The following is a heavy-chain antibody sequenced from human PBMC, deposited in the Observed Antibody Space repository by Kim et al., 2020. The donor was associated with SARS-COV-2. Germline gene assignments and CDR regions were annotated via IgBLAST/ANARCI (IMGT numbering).Heavy chain of an antibody. J-gene: IGHJ6*02. D-gene: IGHD3-10*01. CDR3: ARNKGSVSYYRDYYYGMDV. V-gene: IGHV1-3*01. CDR2: INAGNGNT. CDR1: GYTFTSYA. Sequence: ASVKVSCKASGYTFTSYAMHWVRQAPGQRLEWMGWINAGNGNTKYSQKFQGRVTITRDTSASTAYMELSSLRSDDTAVYYCARNKGSVSYYRDYYYGMDVWGQGTTVTVSS.